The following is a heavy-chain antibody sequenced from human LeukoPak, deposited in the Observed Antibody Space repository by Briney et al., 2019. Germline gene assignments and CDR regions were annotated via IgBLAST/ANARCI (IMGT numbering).Heavy chain of an antibody. CDR3: ARVLLWFGEALDYGMDV. CDR1: GFTFSSYS. J-gene: IGHJ6*01. V-gene: IGHV3-21*01. CDR2: FSSSSS. Sequence: GGSLRLSCAASGFTFSSYSMNWVRQAPGKGLEWVSSFSSSSSYADSVKGRFTISRDNAKNSLYLQMNSLRVEDTAVYYCARVLLWFGEALDYGMDVWGQGTTVTVSS. D-gene: IGHD3-10*01.